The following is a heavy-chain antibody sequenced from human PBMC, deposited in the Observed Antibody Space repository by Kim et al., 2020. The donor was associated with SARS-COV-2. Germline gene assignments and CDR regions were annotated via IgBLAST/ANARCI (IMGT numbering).Heavy chain of an antibody. CDR3: ATTIHYFDKSGYLH. J-gene: IGHJ4*02. D-gene: IGHD3-22*01. CDR2: ISDGSDST. Sequence: GGSLRLSCAASGFTFINYAMSWVRQAPGKGLEWVSVISDGSDSTYYADSVKGRFTISRDNSKNMLYLQMNSLRAEDTAVYYCATTIHYFDKSGYLHWGQGTLVTVSS. V-gene: IGHV3-23*01. CDR1: GFTFINYA.